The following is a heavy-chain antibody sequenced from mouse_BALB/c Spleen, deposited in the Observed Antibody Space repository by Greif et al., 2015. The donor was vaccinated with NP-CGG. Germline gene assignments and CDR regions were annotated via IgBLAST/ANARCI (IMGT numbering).Heavy chain of an antibody. Sequence: QVQLQQSGTELMKPGTSVKISCKATGYIFSSYWIEWVKQRPGHGLEWIGEIFPGSGYTNYYETFKGKATFTADTSPNTAYMQLSSLTSEDSAVYYCARGHDYFFDYWGQGTLVTVSA. CDR1: GYIFSSYW. J-gene: IGHJ3*01. CDR3: ARGHDYFFDY. V-gene: IGHV1-9*01. CDR2: IFPGSGYT. D-gene: IGHD2-4*01.